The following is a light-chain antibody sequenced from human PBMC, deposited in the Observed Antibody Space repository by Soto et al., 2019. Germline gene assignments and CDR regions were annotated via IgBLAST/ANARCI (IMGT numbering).Light chain of an antibody. J-gene: IGKJ1*01. CDR1: QSVSSSY. V-gene: IGKV3-15*01. Sequence: EIVLTDSPATLSLSRWEIATLSCGASQSVSSSYLAWYQQKPGQAPRLLIYGASTRATGSPDRFSASGSATEFTLTISSLLSEDFAVDYCQQYNDWPRTFGQATKVDIK. CDR3: QQYNDWPRT. CDR2: GAS.